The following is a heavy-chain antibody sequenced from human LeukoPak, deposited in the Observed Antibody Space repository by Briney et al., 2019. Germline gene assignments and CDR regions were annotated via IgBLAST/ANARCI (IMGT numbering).Heavy chain of an antibody. CDR1: GYTFTSYD. J-gene: IGHJ4*02. CDR2: MNPNTGNT. V-gene: IGHV1-8*01. Sequence: ASVKVSCKASGYTFTSYDINWVRQATGQGLEWMGWMNPNTGNTGHAPKFQGRITMTRDTSISTAYMELSSLRSEDTAVYYCAKMYYAFQSGYPMDWGQGTLVTVSS. D-gene: IGHD3-3*01. CDR3: AKMYYAFQSGYPMD.